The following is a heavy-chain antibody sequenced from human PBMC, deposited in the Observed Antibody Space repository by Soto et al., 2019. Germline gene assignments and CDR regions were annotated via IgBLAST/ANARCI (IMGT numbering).Heavy chain of an antibody. CDR1: GGSFSGYY. CDR3: ASPEGRSRGGYYYYGMDV. CDR2: INHSGST. D-gene: IGHD3-16*01. Sequence: QVQLQQWGAGLLKPSETLSLTCAVYGGSFSGYYWSWIRQPPGKGLEWIGEINHSGSTNYNPSLKSRVPISVDTSKNQFSLKLSSVTAADTAVYYCASPEGRSRGGYYYYGMDVWGQGTTVTVSS. J-gene: IGHJ6*02. V-gene: IGHV4-34*01.